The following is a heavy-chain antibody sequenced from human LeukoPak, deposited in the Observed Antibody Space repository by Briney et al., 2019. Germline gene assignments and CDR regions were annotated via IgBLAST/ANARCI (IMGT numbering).Heavy chain of an antibody. CDR1: GFTFSSYA. CDR3: ATRITMMVVVISDDAEYFQH. V-gene: IGHV3-23*01. Sequence: GGSLRLSCAASGFTFSSYAMSWVRQAPGKGLEWVSAISGSGGSTYYADSVKGRFTISRDNSKNTLYLQMNSLRAEDTAVYYCATRITMMVVVISDDAEYFQHWGQGTLVTVSS. CDR2: ISGSGGST. J-gene: IGHJ1*01. D-gene: IGHD3-22*01.